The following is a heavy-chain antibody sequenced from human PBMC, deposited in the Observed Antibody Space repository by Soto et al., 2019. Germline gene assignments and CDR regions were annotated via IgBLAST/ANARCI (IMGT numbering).Heavy chain of an antibody. CDR1: GFTFAHYA. V-gene: IGHV3-30*18. J-gene: IGHJ4*02. D-gene: IGHD3-3*01. CDR2: MSHDENRK. Sequence: QAQLVESGGGVVQPGTSLRLSCAASGFTFAHYAMHWVRHSPGKGLEWVAFMSHDENRKLYSDSVKGRFTISRDNSKSTLYLQMSRLRAEDTAVYYCAKDYDFWSASVNPYFDSWGRGTLVTVSS. CDR3: AKDYDFWSASVNPYFDS.